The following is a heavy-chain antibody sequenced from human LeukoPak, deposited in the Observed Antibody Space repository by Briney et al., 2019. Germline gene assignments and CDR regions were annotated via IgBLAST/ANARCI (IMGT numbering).Heavy chain of an antibody. D-gene: IGHD6-13*01. J-gene: IGHJ5*02. Sequence: GSLRLSCAASGFIFSDYYMAWIRQPPGKGLEWIGSIYYSGSTYYNPSLKSRVTISVDTSKNQFSLKLSSVTAADTAVYYCARTVGIAAADPWGQGTLVTVSS. V-gene: IGHV4-38-2*01. CDR2: IYYSGST. CDR3: ARTVGIAAADP. CDR1: GFIFSDYY.